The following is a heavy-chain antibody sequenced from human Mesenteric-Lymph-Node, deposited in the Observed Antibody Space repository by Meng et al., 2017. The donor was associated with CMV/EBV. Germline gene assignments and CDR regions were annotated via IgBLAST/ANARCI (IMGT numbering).Heavy chain of an antibody. CDR1: GFTFSSYG. J-gene: IGHJ4*02. CDR2: IRYDGSNK. CDR3: AKDRTYYYDSSGIIDY. D-gene: IGHD3-22*01. V-gene: IGHV3-30*02. Sequence: GFTFSSYGMHWVRQAPGKGLEWVAFIRYDGSNKYYADSVKGRFTISRDNSKNTLYLQMNSLRAEDTAVYYCAKDRTYYYDSSGIIDYWGQGTLVTVSS.